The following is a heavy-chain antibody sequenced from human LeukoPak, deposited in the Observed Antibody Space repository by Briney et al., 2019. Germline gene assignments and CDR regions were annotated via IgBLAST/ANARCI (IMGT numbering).Heavy chain of an antibody. CDR2: INPNSGGT. CDR3: ARVPSVQLERESFIDY. Sequence: ASVKVSCKASGYTFTGYYMHWVRQAPGQGLEWMGRINPNSGGTNYAQKFQGRVTMTRDTSISTAYMELRSLRSDDTAVYYCARVPSVQLERESFIDYWGQGTLVTVSS. CDR1: GYTFTGYY. J-gene: IGHJ4*02. D-gene: IGHD1-1*01. V-gene: IGHV1-2*06.